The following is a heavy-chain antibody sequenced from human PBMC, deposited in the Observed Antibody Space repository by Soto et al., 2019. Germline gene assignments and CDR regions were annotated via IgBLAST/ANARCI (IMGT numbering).Heavy chain of an antibody. Sequence: SSETLSLTCTVSGDSISTFYWGWMRQSPGKELEWIGYVYYTGSTNYNPSLRSRVTISVDRSKNQFSLKLTSANAADTAVYYCARGRTVRNYADDSSDYFYFFDYWGQGTQVTVSS. CDR2: VYYTGST. D-gene: IGHD3-22*01. J-gene: IGHJ4*02. CDR1: GDSISTFY. V-gene: IGHV4-59*01. CDR3: ARGRTVRNYADDSSDYFYFFDY.